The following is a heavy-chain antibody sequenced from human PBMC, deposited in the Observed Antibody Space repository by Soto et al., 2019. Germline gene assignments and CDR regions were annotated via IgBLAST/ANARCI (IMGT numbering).Heavy chain of an antibody. D-gene: IGHD3-22*01. Sequence: QVQLVQSGAEVKKPGASVKVSCKASGYTFTSYGISWVRQAPGQGLEWMGWISAYNGNTNYAQKLQGRVTMTTDTYTSTDYMELRSLRSDDTAVYYCARFMTYYYDSSGYYASDWGQGTLVTVSS. CDR2: ISAYNGNT. V-gene: IGHV1-18*01. CDR1: GYTFTSYG. J-gene: IGHJ4*02. CDR3: ARFMTYYYDSSGYYASD.